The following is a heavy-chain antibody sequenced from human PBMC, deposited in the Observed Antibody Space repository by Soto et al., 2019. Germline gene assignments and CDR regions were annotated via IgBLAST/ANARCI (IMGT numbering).Heavy chain of an antibody. CDR2: ISAGGTTI. V-gene: IGHV3-11*04. D-gene: IGHD2-2*01. CDR1: GFTFSDFY. Sequence: GGSLRLSCAASGFTFSDFYMSWIRQAPGKGLEWVSFISAGGTTIYYADSVKGRVTISRDNSRNTLYLQMSSLRAEDTAVYYCAKRKYCPSTTCFDYWGQGTLVTVSS. J-gene: IGHJ4*01. CDR3: AKRKYCPSTTCFDY.